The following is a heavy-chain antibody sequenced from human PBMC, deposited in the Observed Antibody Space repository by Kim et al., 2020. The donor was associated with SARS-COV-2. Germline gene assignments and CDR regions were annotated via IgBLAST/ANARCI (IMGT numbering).Heavy chain of an antibody. CDR3: AKGPVLVPAARPNI. CDR1: GFTFSTYA. Sequence: GGSLRLSCAASGFTFSTYAMSWVRQAPGKGLEWVSAISGSGGNTYYAESVKGRFTISRDNSKNTLYLQLNGLRAEDTAVYYCAKGPVLVPAARPNIWGQGTMVNVSS. V-gene: IGHV3-23*01. CDR2: ISGSGGNT. J-gene: IGHJ3*02. D-gene: IGHD2-2*01.